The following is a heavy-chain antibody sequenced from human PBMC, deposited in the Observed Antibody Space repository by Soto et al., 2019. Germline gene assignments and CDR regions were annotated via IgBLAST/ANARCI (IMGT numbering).Heavy chain of an antibody. CDR1: GFTFSSYS. V-gene: IGHV3-48*02. J-gene: IGHJ5*02. CDR3: ARDWGGYYMGWFDP. Sequence: LSLTCAASGFTFSSYSMNWVRQAPGKGLEWVSYISSSSTIYYADSVKGRFTISRDNAKNSLYLQMNSLRDEDTAVYYCARDWGGYYMGWFDPWGQGTLVTVSS. D-gene: IGHD3-3*01. CDR2: ISSSSTI.